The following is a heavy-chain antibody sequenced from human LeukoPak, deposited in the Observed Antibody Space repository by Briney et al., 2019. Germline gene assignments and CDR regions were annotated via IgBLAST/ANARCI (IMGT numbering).Heavy chain of an antibody. Sequence: GGSLRLSCTASGFTFSSYAMSWVRQAPGKGLEWVAAINENGDSTYFADSVKGRFTISRDNSKNTLYLQMNSLRAEDTAVYYCARLSGILYYFDYWGQGTLVTVSS. CDR3: ARLSGILYYFDY. V-gene: IGHV3-23*01. J-gene: IGHJ4*02. CDR1: GFTFSSYA. D-gene: IGHD3-10*01. CDR2: INENGDST.